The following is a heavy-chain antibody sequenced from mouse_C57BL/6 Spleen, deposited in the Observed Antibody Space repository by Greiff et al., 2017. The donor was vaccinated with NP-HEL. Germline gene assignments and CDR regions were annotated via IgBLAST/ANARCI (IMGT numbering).Heavy chain of an antibody. CDR3: ARPAQATAMDY. CDR1: GYTFTSYG. CDR2: IYPRSGNT. J-gene: IGHJ4*01. V-gene: IGHV1-81*01. Sequence: QVQLKESGAELARPGASVKLSCKASGYTFTSYGISWVKQRTGQGLEWIGEIYPRSGNTYYNEKFKGKATLTADKSSSTAYMELRSLTSEDSAVYFCARPAQATAMDYWGQGTSVTVSS. D-gene: IGHD3-2*02.